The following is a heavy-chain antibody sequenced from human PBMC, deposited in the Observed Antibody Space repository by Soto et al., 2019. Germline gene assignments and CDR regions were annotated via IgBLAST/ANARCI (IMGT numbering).Heavy chain of an antibody. CDR2: ISAYNGNT. CDR3: ARDAGYDSSGHGFDY. D-gene: IGHD3-22*01. CDR1: CYTFKISG. Sequence: APLKASCAASCYTFKISGINWVRQDPVQGLEWMGWISAYNGNTNYAQMLQGRVTMTTDTSTSTAYMELRSLRSDDTAVYYCARDAGYDSSGHGFDYWGQGTLFTV. V-gene: IGHV1-18*04. J-gene: IGHJ4*02.